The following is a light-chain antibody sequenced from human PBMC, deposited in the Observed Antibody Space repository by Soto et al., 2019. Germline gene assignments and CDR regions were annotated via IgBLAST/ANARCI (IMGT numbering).Light chain of an antibody. CDR3: QQYNSYPT. J-gene: IGKJ1*01. CDR2: KAS. Sequence: DIQMTQSPSTLSASVGDRVTITCRASQSISSWLDWYQQKPGKAPKLLIYKASSLESGVPSRFSGSGSGTEFTLTISSLQPDDFATYYCQQYNSYPTFGQGTKVEI. V-gene: IGKV1-5*03. CDR1: QSISSW.